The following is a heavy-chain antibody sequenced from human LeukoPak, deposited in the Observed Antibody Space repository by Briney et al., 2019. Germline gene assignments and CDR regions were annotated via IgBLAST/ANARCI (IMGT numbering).Heavy chain of an antibody. CDR1: GFTFDSHF. CDR2: IGSRGNFI. D-gene: IGHD1-20*01. J-gene: IGHJ4*01. V-gene: IGHV3-21*01. CDR3: ARDVNWNYCDY. Sequence: GGSLRLSCAASGFTFDSHFFNWVRQAPGRGLEWVSSIGSRGNFIYYADSVKGRFTISRDNAKNSLFLQMNSLRAEDTAVYYCARDVNWNYCDYWGHGTLVTVSS.